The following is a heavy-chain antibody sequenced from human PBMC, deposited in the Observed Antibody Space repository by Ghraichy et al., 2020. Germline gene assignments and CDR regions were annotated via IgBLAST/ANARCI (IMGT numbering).Heavy chain of an antibody. Sequence: ASVKVSCKASGYTFTSYGISWVRQAPGQGLEWMGWISAYNGNTNYAQKLQGRVTMTTDTSTSTAYMELRSLRSDDTAVYYCARGRIKFGELPIPFDYWGQGTLVTVSS. V-gene: IGHV1-18*04. CDR1: GYTFTSYG. D-gene: IGHD3-10*01. J-gene: IGHJ4*02. CDR3: ARGRIKFGELPIPFDY. CDR2: ISAYNGNT.